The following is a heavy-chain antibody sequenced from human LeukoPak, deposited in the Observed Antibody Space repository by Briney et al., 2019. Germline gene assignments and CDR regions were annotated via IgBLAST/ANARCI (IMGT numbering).Heavy chain of an antibody. Sequence: GGSLRLSCAASGFTFNSYAMHWVRQAPGRGLVWVSRINSDGSSTSYADSVKGRFTISRDNAKNTLYLQMNSLRADDTAVYYCAGERSDMTDYWGQGTLVTVSS. J-gene: IGHJ4*02. V-gene: IGHV3-74*01. D-gene: IGHD3-10*01. CDR3: AGERSDMTDY. CDR2: INSDGSST. CDR1: GFTFNSYA.